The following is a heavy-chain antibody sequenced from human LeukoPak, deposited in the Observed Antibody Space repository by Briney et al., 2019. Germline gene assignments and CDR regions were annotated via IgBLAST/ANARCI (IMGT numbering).Heavy chain of an antibody. D-gene: IGHD3-22*01. V-gene: IGHV4-39*07. CDR3: APLFPPGYDSSGYP. CDR2: IYYSGST. J-gene: IGHJ5*02. CDR1: GGSIISSSYY. Sequence: PSETLSLTCTVYGGSIISSSYYWGWIRQPPGKGLEWIGSIYYSGSTYYNPSLKSRVTISVDTSKNQFSMKLSSVTAADTAVYYCAPLFPPGYDSSGYPWGQGTLVTVSS.